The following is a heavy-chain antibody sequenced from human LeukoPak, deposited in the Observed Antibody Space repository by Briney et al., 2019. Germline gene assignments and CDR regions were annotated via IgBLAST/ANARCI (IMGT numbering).Heavy chain of an antibody. Sequence: SETLSLTCTVSGGSISSYYWSWIRQPPGPGQERIGYIYTSGSTNYNPSLKSRVTISVDTSKSQFSLKLSSVTAADTAVYYCARNAAVWYFDLWGRGTLVTVSS. CDR2: IYTSGST. J-gene: IGHJ2*01. V-gene: IGHV4-4*09. CDR3: ARNAAVWYFDL. D-gene: IGHD6-25*01. CDR1: GGSISSYY.